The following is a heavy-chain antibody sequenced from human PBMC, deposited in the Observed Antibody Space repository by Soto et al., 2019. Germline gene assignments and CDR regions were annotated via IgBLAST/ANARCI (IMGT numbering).Heavy chain of an antibody. V-gene: IGHV4-31*03. CDR3: ARDLGIAVAPRGAFDI. D-gene: IGHD6-19*01. J-gene: IGHJ3*02. CDR1: GGSINSGGYY. Sequence: QVQLQESGPGLVKPSQTLSLTCTVSGGSINSGGYYWTWIRQHPGKGLGWIGHIYYSGTTYYNPSLKSRVTISLDTSKNQFSLNLNSVTAADTAVYYCARDLGIAVAPRGAFDIWGQGTMVTVSS. CDR2: IYYSGTT.